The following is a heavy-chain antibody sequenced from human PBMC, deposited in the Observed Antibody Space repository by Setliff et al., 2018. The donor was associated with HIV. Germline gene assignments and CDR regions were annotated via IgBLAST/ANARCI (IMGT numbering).Heavy chain of an antibody. V-gene: IGHV3-21*06. CDR3: VRESSLAFTDAFDL. D-gene: IGHD3-16*01. Sequence: PGESLKISCAASGFSFSSYNMNWVRQAPGKGLEWVSYISRSGSKIQYVDSVKGRFTISRDNGKNSLYLQMNRLRPEDTAMYYCVRESSLAFTDAFDLWGQGTVVTVSS. CDR1: GFSFSSYN. CDR2: ISRSGSKI. J-gene: IGHJ3*01.